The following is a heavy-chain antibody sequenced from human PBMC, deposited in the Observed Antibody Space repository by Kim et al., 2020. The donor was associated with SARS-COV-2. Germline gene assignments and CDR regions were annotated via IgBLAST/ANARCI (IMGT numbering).Heavy chain of an antibody. CDR1: GFTFSSYG. D-gene: IGHD3-10*01. Sequence: GGSLRLSCAASGFTFSSYGMHWVRQAPGKGLEWVAVISYDGSNKYYADSVKGRFTISRDNSKNTLYLQMNSLRAEDTAVYYCAKRAQARGSGSYFPLDYWGQGTLVTVSS. CDR2: ISYDGSNK. V-gene: IGHV3-30*18. CDR3: AKRAQARGSGSYFPLDY. J-gene: IGHJ4*02.